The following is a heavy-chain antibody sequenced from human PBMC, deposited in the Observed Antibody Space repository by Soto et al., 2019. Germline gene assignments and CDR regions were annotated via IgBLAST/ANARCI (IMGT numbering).Heavy chain of an antibody. CDR1: GGSISSYY. CDR3: ARGGVVVPAAIWYYGMDV. D-gene: IGHD2-2*01. V-gene: IGHV4-59*01. J-gene: IGHJ6*02. Sequence: SETLSLTCTVSGGSISSYYWSWIRQPPGKGLEWIGYIYYSGSTNCNPSLKSRVTISVDTSKNQFSLKLSSVTAADTAVYYCARGGVVVPAAIWYYGMDVWGQGTTVTVSS. CDR2: IYYSGST.